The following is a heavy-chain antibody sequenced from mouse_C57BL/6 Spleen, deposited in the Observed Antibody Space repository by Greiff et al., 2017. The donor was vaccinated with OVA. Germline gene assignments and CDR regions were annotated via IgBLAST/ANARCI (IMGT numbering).Heavy chain of an antibody. V-gene: IGHV1-22*01. D-gene: IGHD1-1*01. CDR1: GYTFTDYN. CDR2: INPNNGGT. Sequence: VQLKESGPELVKPGASVKMSCKASGYTFTDYNMHWVKQSHGKSLEWIGYINPNNGGTSYNQKFKGKATLTVNKSSSTAYMELRSLTSEDSAVDYCANYYYGSSLFDYWGQGTTLTVSS. CDR3: ANYYYGSSLFDY. J-gene: IGHJ2*01.